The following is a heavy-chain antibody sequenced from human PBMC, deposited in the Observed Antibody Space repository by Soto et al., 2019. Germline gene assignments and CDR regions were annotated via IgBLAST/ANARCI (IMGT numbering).Heavy chain of an antibody. CDR1: GYTFISYG. CDR2: ISAYNGHT. D-gene: IGHD2-8*01. CDR3: ARDNGASSTPHTNDY. Sequence: ASVKVSCKASGYTFISYGISWVRQAPGQGLEWMGWISAYNGHTKYAQKFQGRVTMTTDTATSTAYMELRRLTSDDTALYYCARDNGASSTPHTNDYWGQEPWSPSPQ. V-gene: IGHV1-18*01. J-gene: IGHJ4*01.